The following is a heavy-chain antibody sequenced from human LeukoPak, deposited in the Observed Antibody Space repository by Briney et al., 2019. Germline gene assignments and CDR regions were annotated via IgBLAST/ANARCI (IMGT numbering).Heavy chain of an antibody. Sequence: SETLSLTCTVSGGSISSSYWTWVRQPAGEGLQWIGCFYTSGSTYYNPSLKSRVTMSVDTSKNQFSLKLSSVTAADTAVYYCARVSWGSSLDYWGQGTLVTVSS. CDR3: ARVSWGSSLDY. CDR2: FYTSGST. J-gene: IGHJ4*02. D-gene: IGHD7-27*01. V-gene: IGHV4-4*07. CDR1: GGSISSSY.